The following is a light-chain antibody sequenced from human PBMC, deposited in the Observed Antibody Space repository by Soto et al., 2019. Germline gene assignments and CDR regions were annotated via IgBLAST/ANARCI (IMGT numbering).Light chain of an antibody. J-gene: IGKJ4*01. V-gene: IGKV4-1*01. CDR1: QSILSSSNNKNY. CDR3: KQYYSDPLT. CDR2: WAS. Sequence: DIVMTQSPDSLAVSLGERATINCKSSQSILSSSNNKNYLSWYQQKPGQPPKLLISWASIRDSGVPDRFSGSGSGTDFTLTISSLQSEDVAIYYCKQYYSDPLTFGGGTKVEIK.